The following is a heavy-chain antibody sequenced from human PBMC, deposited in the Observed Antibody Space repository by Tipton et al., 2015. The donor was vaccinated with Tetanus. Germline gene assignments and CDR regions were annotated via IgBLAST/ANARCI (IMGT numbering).Heavy chain of an antibody. Sequence: SLRLSCAASGFTLDDYAMHWVRQAPGKGLEWVSSISWNSGSIGYADSVKGRFTISRDDAKNSLYLQMNSLRAEDTALYYCAKDNGPVVPAAMRYGMDVWGQGTTVTVSS. D-gene: IGHD2-2*01. CDR3: AKDNGPVVPAAMRYGMDV. CDR1: GFTLDDYA. J-gene: IGHJ6*02. V-gene: IGHV3-9*01. CDR2: ISWNSGSI.